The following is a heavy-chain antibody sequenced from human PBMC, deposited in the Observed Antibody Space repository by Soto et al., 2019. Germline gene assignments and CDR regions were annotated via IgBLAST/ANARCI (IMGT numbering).Heavy chain of an antibody. D-gene: IGHD3-10*01. Sequence: SVKVSCKASGGTFSSYAISWVRQAPGQGLEWMGGIIPIFGTANYAQKFQGRVTITADESTSTAYMELSSLRSEDTAVYYCARGVTMVRGVDYYYGMDVWGQGTTVTVSS. CDR1: GGTFSSYA. CDR3: ARGVTMVRGVDYYYGMDV. J-gene: IGHJ6*02. V-gene: IGHV1-69*13. CDR2: IIPIFGTA.